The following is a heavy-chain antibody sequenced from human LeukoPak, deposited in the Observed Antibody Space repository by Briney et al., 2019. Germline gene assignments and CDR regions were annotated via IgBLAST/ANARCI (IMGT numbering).Heavy chain of an antibody. CDR1: GYTFTGYY. J-gene: IGHJ4*02. CDR2: INPNSGGT. V-gene: IGHV1-2*02. CDR3: ARGSLIRGVISRFFYFDY. Sequence: GASVKVSCKASGYTFTGYYTHWVRQAPGQGLEWMGWINPNSGGTNYAQKFQGRVTMTRDTSISTAYMELSRLRSDDTAVYYCARGSLIRGVISRFFYFDYWGQGTLVTVSS. D-gene: IGHD3-10*01.